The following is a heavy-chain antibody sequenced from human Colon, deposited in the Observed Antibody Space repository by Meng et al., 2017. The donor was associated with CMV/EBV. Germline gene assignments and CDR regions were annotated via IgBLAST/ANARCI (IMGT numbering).Heavy chain of an antibody. CDR1: GYNFTSYG. CDR2: VSAYNGNK. J-gene: IGHJ6*02. CDR3: AKVRSGTYLGRYYGMDV. D-gene: IGHD1-26*01. Sequence: ASVKVSCKASGYNFTSYGISWVRQAPGQGLEWMGWVSAYNGNKKNVQNLLGRVTMTTDTSTTTAYMELRSLRFDDTAVYYCAKVRSGTYLGRYYGMDVWGQGTTVTVSS. V-gene: IGHV1-18*01.